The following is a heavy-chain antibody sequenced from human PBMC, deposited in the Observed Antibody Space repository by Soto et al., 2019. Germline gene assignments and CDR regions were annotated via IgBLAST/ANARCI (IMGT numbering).Heavy chain of an antibody. J-gene: IGHJ4*02. CDR1: GGTCSSYS. CDR2: IIPIFGTA. CDR3: ARDGGRHSGGIDY. D-gene: IGHD1-26*01. Sequence: QVQLVQSGAEVKKPGSSVKVSCKASGGTCSSYSINWVRQAPGQGLEGMGEIIPIFGTANYAQKFQGRVTITADESTSTAYMEPSSLRSEDTAVYYCARDGGRHSGGIDYWGQGTLVTVSS. V-gene: IGHV1-69*01.